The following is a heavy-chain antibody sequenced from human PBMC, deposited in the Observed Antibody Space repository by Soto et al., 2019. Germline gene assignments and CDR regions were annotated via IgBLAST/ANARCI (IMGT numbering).Heavy chain of an antibody. J-gene: IGHJ4*02. Sequence: QGQLLQSGAEVKKPGASVKVSCKTSGYSFTDYKLHWVRQATGQGLEWMGWVDPNGGGSNSAQKFQGSVTMTWDTSITTAYLDLTRLTTNDTATYFCATWVDYGDFEGFDFWGQGTLVTVSS. CDR2: VDPNGGGS. D-gene: IGHD4-17*01. V-gene: IGHV1-2*04. CDR3: ATWVDYGDFEGFDF. CDR1: GYSFTDYK.